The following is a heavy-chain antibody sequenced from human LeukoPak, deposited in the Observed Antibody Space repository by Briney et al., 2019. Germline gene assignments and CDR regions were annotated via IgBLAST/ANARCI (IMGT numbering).Heavy chain of an antibody. Sequence: ASVKVSCKASGGTFSSYAISWVRQAPGQGLEWMGGIIPIFGTANYAQKFQGRVTITADESTSTAYMELSSMRSEDTAVYYCATDGEYCSSTSCYTLGYWGQGTLVTVSS. D-gene: IGHD2-2*01. V-gene: IGHV1-69*13. CDR2: IIPIFGTA. J-gene: IGHJ4*02. CDR1: GGTFSSYA. CDR3: ATDGEYCSSTSCYTLGY.